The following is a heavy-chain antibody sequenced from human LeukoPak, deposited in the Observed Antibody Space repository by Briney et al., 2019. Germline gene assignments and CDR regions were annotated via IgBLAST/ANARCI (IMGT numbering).Heavy chain of an antibody. CDR3: ASGYCSGGGCPLGY. V-gene: IGHV3-21*01. J-gene: IGHJ4*02. D-gene: IGHD2-15*01. CDR2: ISSSSSYI. Sequence: GGSLRLSCAASGFTFSSYSMMWVRQAPGKGLEWVSSISSSSSYIYYAGSLKGRFTISRDDAKNSLYLQMNSLRAEDTAVYYCASGYCSGGGCPLGYWGQGTLVTISS. CDR1: GFTFSSYS.